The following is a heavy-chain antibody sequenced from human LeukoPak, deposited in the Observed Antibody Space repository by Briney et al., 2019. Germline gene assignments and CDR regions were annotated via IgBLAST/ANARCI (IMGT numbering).Heavy chain of an antibody. Sequence: SETLSLTCTVSGGSISSYYWSWIRKPPGKGLEWIGYIYYSGSTNYNPSLKSRVTISVDTSKNQFSLKLSSVTAADTAVYYCARAGGSGSYPLDYWGQGTLVTVSS. CDR2: IYYSGST. CDR3: ARAGGSGSYPLDY. V-gene: IGHV4-59*01. D-gene: IGHD3-10*01. J-gene: IGHJ4*02. CDR1: GGSISSYY.